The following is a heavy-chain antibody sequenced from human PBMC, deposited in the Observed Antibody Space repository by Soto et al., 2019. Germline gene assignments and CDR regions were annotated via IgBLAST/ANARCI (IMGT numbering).Heavy chain of an antibody. CDR3: AKDRPAGSRATRPYNWFDP. D-gene: IGHD1-26*01. CDR2: ISGSGGST. CDR1: GFTFSSYA. V-gene: IGHV3-23*01. Sequence: GGSLRLSCAASGFTFSSYAMSWVRQAPGKGLEWVSAISGSGGSTYYADSVKGRFTISRDNSKNTLYLQMNSLRAEDTAVYYWAKDRPAGSRATRPYNWFDPWGQGTLVTVSS. J-gene: IGHJ5*02.